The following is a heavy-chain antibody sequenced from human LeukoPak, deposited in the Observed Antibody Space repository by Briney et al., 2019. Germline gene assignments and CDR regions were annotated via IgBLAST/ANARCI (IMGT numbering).Heavy chain of an antibody. V-gene: IGHV3-49*04. Sequence: GGSLRPSCTASGFTFGDYAMSWVRQAPGKGLEWVGFIRSKAYGGTTEYAASVKGRFTISRDDSKSIAYLQMNSLKTEDTAVYYCCIVVVPAAIRGSSWFDDAFDIWGQGTMVTVSS. CDR3: CIVVVPAAIRGSSWFDDAFDI. CDR2: IRSKAYGGTT. J-gene: IGHJ3*02. CDR1: GFTFGDYA. D-gene: IGHD2-2*02.